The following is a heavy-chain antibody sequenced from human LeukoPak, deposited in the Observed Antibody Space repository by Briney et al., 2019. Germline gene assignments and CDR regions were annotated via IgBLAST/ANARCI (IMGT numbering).Heavy chain of an antibody. D-gene: IGHD2-15*01. CDR3: ARQAGYCSGGCYYDH. J-gene: IGHJ4*02. CDR1: GGSIRSGSFY. CDR2: IYYSGTM. V-gene: IGHV4-39*01. Sequence: PSETLSLTCTVSGGSIRSGSFYWGWIRQPPGKGLEWIGSIYYSGTMYYNPSLKSRTTISVDTSKNQFSLKLTSVSAADTAVYYCARQAGYCSGGCYYDHWGQGTLVTVSS.